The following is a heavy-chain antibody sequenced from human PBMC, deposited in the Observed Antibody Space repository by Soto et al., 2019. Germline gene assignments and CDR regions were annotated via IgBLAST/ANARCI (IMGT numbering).Heavy chain of an antibody. Sequence: TSETLSLTXTVSGGSISSGDYYWSWIRQPPGKGLEWIGYIYYSGSTYYNPSLKSRVTISVDTSKNQFSLKLSSVTAADTAVYYCARDIIGRWFDPWGQGTLVTAPQ. CDR3: ARDIIGRWFDP. V-gene: IGHV4-30-4*01. D-gene: IGHD1-20*01. CDR2: IYYSGST. J-gene: IGHJ5*02. CDR1: GGSISSGDYY.